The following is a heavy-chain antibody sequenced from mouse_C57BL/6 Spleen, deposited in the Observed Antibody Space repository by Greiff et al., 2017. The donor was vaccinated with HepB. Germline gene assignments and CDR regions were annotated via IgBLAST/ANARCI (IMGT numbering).Heavy chain of an antibody. D-gene: IGHD1-1*01. V-gene: IGHV1-26*01. Sequence: EVQLQQSGPELVKPGASVKISCTASGYTFTDYYMNWVKQSHGKSLEWIGEINPNNGGTSYNQKFKGKATLTVDKSPSTAYMELRSLTSEDSAVYYCARGITTVVEGFAYWGQGTLVTVSA. CDR1: GYTFTDYY. CDR2: INPNNGGT. J-gene: IGHJ3*01. CDR3: ARGITTVVEGFAY.